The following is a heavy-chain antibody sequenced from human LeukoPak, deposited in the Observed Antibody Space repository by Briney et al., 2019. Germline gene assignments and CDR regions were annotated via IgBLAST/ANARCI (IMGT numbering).Heavy chain of an antibody. CDR2: IYHSGST. D-gene: IGHD3-10*01. CDR1: SGSISSSNW. Sequence: SGTLSLTCAVSSGSISSSNWWSWVRPPPGKGLEWIGEIYHSGSTNYNPSLKRRVTISVDKSKNQSSLKLSSVTAADTAVYYCARDFRANYGSGSYFSYWGQGTLVTVSS. V-gene: IGHV4-4*02. J-gene: IGHJ4*02. CDR3: ARDFRANYGSGSYFSY.